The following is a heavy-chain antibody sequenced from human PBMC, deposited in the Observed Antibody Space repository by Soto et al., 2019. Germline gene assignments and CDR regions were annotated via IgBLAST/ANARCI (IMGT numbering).Heavy chain of an antibody. J-gene: IGHJ6*02. Sequence: QVQLQESGPGLVKPSETLSLSCTVSGGSINSYYWSWIRQSPGKRMEWIGYVHHSWGSSYNPSLQSRVAISRDTAKRQFSPKGTSVTATDTAVYYCARQGFGPLHGLVDVWGQGTTVTVSS. V-gene: IGHV4-59*08. CDR1: GGSINSYY. D-gene: IGHD3-10*01. CDR2: VHHSWGS. CDR3: ARQGFGPLHGLVDV.